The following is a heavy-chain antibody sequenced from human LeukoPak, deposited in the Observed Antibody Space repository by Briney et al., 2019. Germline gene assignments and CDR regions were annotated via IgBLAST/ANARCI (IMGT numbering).Heavy chain of an antibody. CDR2: INPNSGGT. J-gene: IGHJ4*02. Sequence: GASVKVSCKASGYTFTGDYIHWVRQAPGQGLEWMGWINPNSGGTNYALKFQGRVTMIRDTSITTVYMELSSLRSDDTAVYYCARDYPEDYGGNSFDYWGQGTLVTVSS. V-gene: IGHV1-2*02. D-gene: IGHD4-23*01. CDR1: GYTFTGDY. CDR3: ARDYPEDYGGNSFDY.